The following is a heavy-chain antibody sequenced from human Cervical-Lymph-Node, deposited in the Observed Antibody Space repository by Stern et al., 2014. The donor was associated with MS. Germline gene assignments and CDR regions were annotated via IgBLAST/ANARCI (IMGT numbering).Heavy chain of an antibody. CDR2: ISAYNGHT. J-gene: IGHJ4*02. CDR3: ARVGVLGTTFDY. CDR1: GFTFTTYG. V-gene: IGHV1-18*01. D-gene: IGHD7-27*01. Sequence: QVQLVQSGAEVKKPGASVKVSCKASGFTFTTYGFSWVRQAPGQGLEWMGWISAYNGHTNYAQNLQGRVTMTTDTSTSTAYMELRTLRSDDTAVYYCARVGVLGTTFDYWGQGTLVTVSS.